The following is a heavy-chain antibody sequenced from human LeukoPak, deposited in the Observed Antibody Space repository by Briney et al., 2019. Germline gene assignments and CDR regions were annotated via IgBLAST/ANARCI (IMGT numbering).Heavy chain of an antibody. CDR1: GGSISSSSYY. CDR3: ARSKSRVPAAKGPYYYYMDV. CDR2: IYYSGST. Sequence: KPSETLSLTCTVSGGSISSSSYYWGWIRQPPGKGLEWIGSIYYSGSTYYNPSLKSRVTISVDTSKNQFSLKLSSVTAADTAVYYCARSKSRVPAAKGPYYYYMDVWGKGTTVTVSS. J-gene: IGHJ6*03. V-gene: IGHV4-39*07. D-gene: IGHD2-2*01.